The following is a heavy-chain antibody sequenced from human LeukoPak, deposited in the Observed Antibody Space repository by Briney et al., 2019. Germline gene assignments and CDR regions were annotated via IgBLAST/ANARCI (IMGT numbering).Heavy chain of an antibody. J-gene: IGHJ4*02. CDR1: GGSISNYY. CDR2: IYTSGIN. Sequence: SETLSLTCTVSGGSISNYYWNWIRQPAGKGLEWIGRIYTSGINNYNPSLKSRVTMSVDTSKNQFSLKLSSVTAADTAVYYCAREYSRAGTNLGYCSGDICYPYYLDFWGQGALVTVSS. V-gene: IGHV4-4*07. CDR3: AREYSRAGTNLGYCSGDICYPYYLDF. D-gene: IGHD2-15*01.